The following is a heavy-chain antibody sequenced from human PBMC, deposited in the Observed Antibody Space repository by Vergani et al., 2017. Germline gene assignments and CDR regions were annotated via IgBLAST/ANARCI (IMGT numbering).Heavy chain of an antibody. D-gene: IGHD3-22*01. CDR3: ARAATYIFVSSSDYSHWLYY. Sequence: QVSLVESGGGVVQPGRSLTLTCSASGFGFKNFAMHWVRQAPGKGLEWVATISKDGTHDYYEPSVRGRFAVSRDNFKNTMYLQMDRLTTDDTAVYFCARAATYIFVSSSDYSHWLYYWGQGILVTVSS. J-gene: IGHJ4*02. CDR2: ISKDGTHD. V-gene: IGHV3-30*03. CDR1: GFGFKNFA.